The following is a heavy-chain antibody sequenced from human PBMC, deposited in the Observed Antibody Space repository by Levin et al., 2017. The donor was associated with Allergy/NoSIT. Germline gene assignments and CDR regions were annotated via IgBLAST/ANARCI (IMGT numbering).Heavy chain of an antibody. D-gene: IGHD3-9*01. CDR1: GFTFSGSA. CDR2: IRSKANSYAT. CDR3: TRQFDDILTGHYNYYYYYMDV. V-gene: IGHV3-73*01. Sequence: ASVKVSCAASGFTFSGSAMHWVRQASGKGLEWVGRIRSKANSYATAYDVSVKGRFIVSRDDSKNTAYLQMNSLKTEDTAVYYCTRQFDDILTGHYNYYYYYMDVWGKGTTVTVSS. J-gene: IGHJ6*03.